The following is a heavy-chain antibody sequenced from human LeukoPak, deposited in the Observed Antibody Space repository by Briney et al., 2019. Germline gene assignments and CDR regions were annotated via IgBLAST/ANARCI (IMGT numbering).Heavy chain of an antibody. Sequence: ASVKVSCKASVYTFTSYGISWVRQAPGQGLEWMGWISAYNGNTNYAQKLQGRVTMTTDTSTSTAYMELRSLRSDDTAVYYCARAPDCSGGSCYSEFDYWGQGTLVTVSS. CDR1: VYTFTSYG. CDR3: ARAPDCSGGSCYSEFDY. J-gene: IGHJ4*02. D-gene: IGHD2-15*01. CDR2: ISAYNGNT. V-gene: IGHV1-18*01.